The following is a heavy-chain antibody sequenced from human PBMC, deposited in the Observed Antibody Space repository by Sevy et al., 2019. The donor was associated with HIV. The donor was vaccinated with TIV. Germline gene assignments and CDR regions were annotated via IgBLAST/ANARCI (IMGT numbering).Heavy chain of an antibody. CDR2: IYPGDSDT. D-gene: IGHD1-26*01. J-gene: IGHJ4*02. V-gene: IGHV5-51*01. CDR3: ARRYSGSYYTCLDY. CDR1: GYSFTSYW. Sequence: GESLKISCKGSGYSFTSYWIGWVRQMPGKGLEWMGIIYPGDSDTRYSPSFQGQVTISAGKSISTAYLQWSSLKASETAMHYCARRYSGSYYTCLDYWGQGTLVTVSS.